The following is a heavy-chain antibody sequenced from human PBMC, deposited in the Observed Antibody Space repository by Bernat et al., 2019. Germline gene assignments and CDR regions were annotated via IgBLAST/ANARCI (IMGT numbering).Heavy chain of an antibody. Sequence: EVQLVESGGGLVQPGGSLRLSCAASGFTFSTYWMHWVRQVSGKGLEWVSRISGDGSRTTYADSVKGRFTISRDNAKNTLSLQMNSLRAEDTAVYYCARDPDYGGYSYFESWGQGTLLTVSS. CDR1: GFTFSTYW. J-gene: IGHJ4*02. V-gene: IGHV3-74*01. D-gene: IGHD4-23*01. CDR3: ARDPDYGGYSYFES. CDR2: ISGDGSRT.